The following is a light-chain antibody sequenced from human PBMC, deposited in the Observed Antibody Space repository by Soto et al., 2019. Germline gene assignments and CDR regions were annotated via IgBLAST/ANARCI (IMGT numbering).Light chain of an antibody. J-gene: IGKJ2*01. CDR2: GAS. V-gene: IGKV3-15*01. Sequence: EIVMTQSPATLSVSPGERATLSCRASQSVSSTLAWYQQKPGQAPRLLIYGASVRAPGIPARFSGGGSGTDFTLTIGNLQSEDFAIYYCQQYNNWPYTFGQGTKLEIK. CDR1: QSVSST. CDR3: QQYNNWPYT.